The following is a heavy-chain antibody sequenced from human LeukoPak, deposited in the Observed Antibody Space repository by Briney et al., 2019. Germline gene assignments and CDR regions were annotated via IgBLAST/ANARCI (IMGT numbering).Heavy chain of an antibody. CDR2: IWFDGSSK. CDR3: ARDRDDRSNWSSAGY. D-gene: IGHD6-13*01. CDR1: GFTFSSYG. J-gene: IGHJ4*02. V-gene: IGHV3-33*01. Sequence: PGGSLRLSCAAFGFTFSSYGMHWVRQAPGKGLEWVAVIWFDGSSKYYADSVKDRFTISRDNSKNTLYLQMNSLRAEDTAVYFCARDRDDRSNWSSAGYWGQGTLVTVSS.